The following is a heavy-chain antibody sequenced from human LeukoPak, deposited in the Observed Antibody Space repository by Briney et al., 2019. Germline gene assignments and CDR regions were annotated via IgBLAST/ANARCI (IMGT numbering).Heavy chain of an antibody. D-gene: IGHD5-18*01. CDR1: GFIFSAYN. CDR3: AKDQKRGYSYGYLFYYYYMDV. J-gene: IGHJ6*03. Sequence: GGSLRLSCAASGFIFSAYNMNWVRQAPGKGLEWVSFISSGSSYIYYANSVKGRFTISRDNSKNTLYLQMNSLRAEDTAVYYCAKDQKRGYSYGYLFYYYYMDVWGKGTTVTISS. V-gene: IGHV3-21*01. CDR2: ISSGSSYI.